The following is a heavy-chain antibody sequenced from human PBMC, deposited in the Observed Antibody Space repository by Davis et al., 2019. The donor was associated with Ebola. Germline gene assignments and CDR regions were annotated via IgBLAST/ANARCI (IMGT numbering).Heavy chain of an antibody. J-gene: IGHJ3*02. Sequence: PSETLSLTCAVSGGSFSGYYWSWIRQPPGKGLEWIGEINHSGSTNYNPSLKSRVTISVDTSKNQFSLKLSSVTAADTAVYYCARGGSHGGCSGGSCYPDAFDIWGQGTMVTVSS. CDR1: GGSFSGYY. D-gene: IGHD2-15*01. CDR2: INHSGST. V-gene: IGHV4-34*01. CDR3: ARGGSHGGCSGGSCYPDAFDI.